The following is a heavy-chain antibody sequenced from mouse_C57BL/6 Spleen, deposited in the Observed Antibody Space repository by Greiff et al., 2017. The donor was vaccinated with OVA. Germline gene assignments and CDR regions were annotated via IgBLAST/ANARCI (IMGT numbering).Heavy chain of an antibody. J-gene: IGHJ3*01. D-gene: IGHD2-3*01. CDR3: ARLYDDFAY. Sequence: QVQLKESGAELVKPGASVKISCTASGYAFSSYWMNWVKQRPGKGLEWIGQIYPGDGDINYNGKVKGKATLTADKSSITAYMQLSSLTSEDSAVYFCARLYDDFAYWGPGTLVTVSA. CDR1: GYAFSSYW. CDR2: IYPGDGDI. V-gene: IGHV1-80*01.